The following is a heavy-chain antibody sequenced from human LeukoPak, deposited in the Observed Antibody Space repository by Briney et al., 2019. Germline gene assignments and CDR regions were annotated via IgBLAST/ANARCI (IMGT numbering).Heavy chain of an antibody. CDR1: GYTFTSYD. J-gene: IGHJ5*02. CDR2: MNPNSGNT. Sequence: ASVKVSCKASGYTFTSYDINWVRQATGRGLEWMGWMNPNSGNTGYAQKFQGRVTMTRNTSISTAYMELSSLRSEDTAVYYCARGRHSYGKRWFDPWGQGTLVTVSS. CDR3: ARGRHSYGKRWFDP. V-gene: IGHV1-8*01. D-gene: IGHD5-18*01.